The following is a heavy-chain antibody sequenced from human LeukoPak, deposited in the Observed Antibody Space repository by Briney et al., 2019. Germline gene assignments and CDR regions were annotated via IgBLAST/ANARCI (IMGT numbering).Heavy chain of an antibody. CDR1: GGSFSGYY. D-gene: IGHD3-10*01. J-gene: IGHJ4*02. CDR2: INHSGST. Sequence: SETLSLTCAVYGGSFSGYYWSWIRQPPGKGLEWIGEINHSGSTNYNPSLKSRVTISVDTSKNQFSLKLSSVTAADTAVYYCARDLWGSGIDNWGQGTLVTVSS. CDR3: ARDLWGSGIDN. V-gene: IGHV4-34*01.